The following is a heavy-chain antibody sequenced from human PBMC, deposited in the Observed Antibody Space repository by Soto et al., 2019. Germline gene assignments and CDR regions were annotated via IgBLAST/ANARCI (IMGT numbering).Heavy chain of an antibody. J-gene: IGHJ4*02. Sequence: QVQLVQSGAEVKKPGSSVKVSCKASGGTFSSYAISWVRQAPGQGLEWMGGIIHIFGTANYAQKFQGRVTNTADKSTSTPYMELSSLRSEDTAVYDCARVRVTDDNLTCYNFDYWRQGTLVTVSS. CDR2: IIHIFGTA. D-gene: IGHD3-9*01. CDR3: ARVRVTDDNLTCYNFDY. CDR1: GGTFSSYA. V-gene: IGHV1-69*06.